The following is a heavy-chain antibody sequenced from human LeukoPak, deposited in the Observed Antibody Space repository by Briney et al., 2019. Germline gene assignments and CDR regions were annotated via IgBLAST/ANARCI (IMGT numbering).Heavy chain of an antibody. CDR1: GFAFSIYA. D-gene: IGHD6-13*01. CDR3: AKGSSPLGFFDC. CDR2: INGGGDNT. J-gene: IGHJ4*02. V-gene: IGHV3-23*01. Sequence: GGSLRLSCTASGFAFSIYAISWVRQAPGKGLEWVSAINGGGDNTYYADSVKGRFTISRDNSKNTLYLQMNSVRAEDTAVYYCAKGSSPLGFFDCWGQGTLVTVSS.